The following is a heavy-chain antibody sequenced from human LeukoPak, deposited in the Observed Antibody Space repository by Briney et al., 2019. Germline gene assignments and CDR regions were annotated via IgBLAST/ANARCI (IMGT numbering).Heavy chain of an antibody. J-gene: IGHJ2*01. CDR1: GGSISSYY. V-gene: IGHV4-4*07. D-gene: IGHD4-23*01. Sequence: SETLSLTCTVSGGSISSYYWSWIRQPAGKGLEWIGRIYTSGSTNYNPSLKSRVTMSVDTSKNQFSLKLSSVTAADTAVYYCARLTVVTPSSSWYFDLWGRGTLVTVSS. CDR2: IYTSGST. CDR3: ARLTVVTPSSSWYFDL.